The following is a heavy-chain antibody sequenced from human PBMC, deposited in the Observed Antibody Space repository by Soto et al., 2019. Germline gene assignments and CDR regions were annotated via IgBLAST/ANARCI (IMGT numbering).Heavy chain of an antibody. Sequence: GSLRLSCTTSGFTFSSYAMSWVRQTPGKGLEWVSGISGSGGRTYYADSVKGRFTISRDNSNNTLSLQMHILRVEDTAVYFCAKGGYYSLFDIWGQGTMVTVSS. CDR3: AKGGYYSLFDI. J-gene: IGHJ3*02. CDR1: GFTFSSYA. V-gene: IGHV3-23*01. CDR2: ISGSGGRT. D-gene: IGHD3-16*01.